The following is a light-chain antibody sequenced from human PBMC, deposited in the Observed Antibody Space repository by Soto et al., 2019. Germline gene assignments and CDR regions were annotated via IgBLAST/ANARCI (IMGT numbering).Light chain of an antibody. CDR3: AAWDDSLRAVV. J-gene: IGLJ2*01. CDR1: GSNIGTYA. CDR2: RNH. V-gene: IGLV1-44*01. Sequence: QSVLTQSPSASATPGQRVTISCSGSGSNIGTYAVNWYQQLPGTAPTLLIFRNHQCPSGVPDRFSGSKSGTSASLAISGPQSEDEADYYCAAWDDSLRAVVFGGGTQLTVL.